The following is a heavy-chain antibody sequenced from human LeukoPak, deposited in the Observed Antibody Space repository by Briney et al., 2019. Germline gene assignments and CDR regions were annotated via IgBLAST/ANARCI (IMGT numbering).Heavy chain of an antibody. CDR1: GFTFSSYA. CDR2: ISGNGEST. J-gene: IGHJ4*02. Sequence: QAGGSLRLSCAASGFTFSSYAMTWVRQAPGMGLEWVSAISGNGESTYYADSVKGRFTISRDNSKNTLYLQMDSLRVDDTAVYYCAKGVIGGRRDYFSYFDYWGQGILVTVSS. V-gene: IGHV3-23*01. CDR3: AKGVIGGRRDYFSYFDY. D-gene: IGHD2-21*01.